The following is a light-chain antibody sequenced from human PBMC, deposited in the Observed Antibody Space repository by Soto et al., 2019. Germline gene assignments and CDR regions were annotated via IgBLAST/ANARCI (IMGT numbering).Light chain of an antibody. Sequence: QPVLTQPPSASGSPGQSVIISCTGTSSDVGGYNYVSWYQQHPGKAPKLLIYAVSERPSGVPDRFSGFKSGNTASLVVSGLQAEDEADYYCSSYAGNNNLVFGTGTKLTVL. CDR1: SSDVGGYNY. V-gene: IGLV2-8*01. CDR3: SSYAGNNNLV. J-gene: IGLJ1*01. CDR2: AVS.